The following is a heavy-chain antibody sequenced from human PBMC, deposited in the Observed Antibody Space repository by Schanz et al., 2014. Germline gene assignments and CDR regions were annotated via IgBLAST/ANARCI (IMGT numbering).Heavy chain of an antibody. CDR3: AKSKSQLPLFDY. J-gene: IGHJ4*02. CDR1: GFTFSKYG. D-gene: IGHD2-21*01. CDR2: IWYNGSNK. Sequence: QVQLVESGGGVVQPGRSLRLSCAASGFTFSKYGVHWVRQAPGKGLEWVAVIWYNGSNKYYADSVRGRFTISRDSSKNTLYLQVNSLRADDTAVYYCAKSKSQLPLFDYWGQGTLVAVSS. V-gene: IGHV3-33*06.